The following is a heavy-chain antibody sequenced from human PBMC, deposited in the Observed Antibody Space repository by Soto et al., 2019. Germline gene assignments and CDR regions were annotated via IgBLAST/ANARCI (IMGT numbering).Heavy chain of an antibody. CDR3: ARTLWHSGGWYELNGFDP. Sequence: EVRLVESGGGLVQPGGSLRLSCAASGFTFSSYSMNWVRKAPGKGLEWVLYISSSSSTIDYAVSVKGRFTISRDNAQNSLSRHMNSLRDEDTAVYYCARTLWHSGGWYELNGFDPCGQGTLVTVSS. D-gene: IGHD6-19*01. V-gene: IGHV3-48*02. J-gene: IGHJ5*02. CDR1: GFTFSSYS. CDR2: ISSSSSTI.